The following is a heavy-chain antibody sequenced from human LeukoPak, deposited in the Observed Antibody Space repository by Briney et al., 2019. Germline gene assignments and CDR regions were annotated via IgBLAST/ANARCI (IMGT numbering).Heavy chain of an antibody. Sequence: ASVKVSCEASGYTFTSYGISWVRQAPGQGLEWMGWISAYNGNTNYAQKLQGRVTMTTDTSTSTAYMELRSLRSDDTAVYYCARVVITMVRGTTGYYYGMDVWGQGTTVTVSS. CDR2: ISAYNGNT. D-gene: IGHD3-10*01. CDR3: ARVVITMVRGTTGYYYGMDV. J-gene: IGHJ6*02. V-gene: IGHV1-18*01. CDR1: GYTFTSYG.